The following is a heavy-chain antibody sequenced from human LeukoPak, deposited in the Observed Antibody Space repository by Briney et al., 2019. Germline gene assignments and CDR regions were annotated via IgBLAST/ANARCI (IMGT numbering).Heavy chain of an antibody. CDR2: IYTSGST. CDR1: GGTISGYY. J-gene: IGHJ4*02. Sequence: PSETLSLTCTVSGGTISGYYWSWIRQPPGKGLEWVGRIYTSGSTNYNPSLKSRVTMSVDTSKIQFSLKLSSVTAADTAVYYCARGAGTKGFDYWGQGTLVTVSS. V-gene: IGHV4-4*07. CDR3: ARGAGTKGFDY. D-gene: IGHD1-1*01.